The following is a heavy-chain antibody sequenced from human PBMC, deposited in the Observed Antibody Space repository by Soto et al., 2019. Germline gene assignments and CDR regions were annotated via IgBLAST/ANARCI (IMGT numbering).Heavy chain of an antibody. CDR2: VYSSGHT. J-gene: IGHJ4*02. V-gene: IGHV4-59*01. D-gene: IGHD6-19*01. CDR1: GGSSINYY. CDR3: ARALAVPGYYFDY. Sequence: QVQLQESGPGLVKPSETLSLTCTVSGGSSINYYWTWIRQPPGKGLEWIGYVYSSGHTSYNPSLKSRVTISIDTSKNQFSLKLSSVTAADTALYYCARALAVPGYYFDYWGQGTLVTVSS.